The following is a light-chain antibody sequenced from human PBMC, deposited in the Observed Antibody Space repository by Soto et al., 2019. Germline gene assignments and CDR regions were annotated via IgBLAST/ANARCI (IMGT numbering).Light chain of an antibody. CDR2: DAS. V-gene: IGKV3D-20*01. CDR3: QQYGRSLIT. CDR1: QSVRSRY. J-gene: IGKJ5*01. Sequence: EIVLTQSPATLSLSPGDRATLYCGASQSVRSRYLAWYQQKPGLAPRLLIYDASSRATGIPDRFSGSGSGTDFTLTISRLEPEDFAVYYCQQYGRSLITFGQGTRLET.